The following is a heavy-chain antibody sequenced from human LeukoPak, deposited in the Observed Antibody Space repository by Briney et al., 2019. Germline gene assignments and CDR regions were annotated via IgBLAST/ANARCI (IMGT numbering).Heavy chain of an antibody. Sequence: SETLSVTCTVSGGSISSYYWSWIRQPPGKGLEWIGYIYYSGSTNYNPSLKSRVTISVDTSKNQFSLKLSSVTAADTAVYYCARAAYPYYFDYWGQGTLVTVSS. J-gene: IGHJ4*02. V-gene: IGHV4-59*01. CDR3: ARAAYPYYFDY. CDR1: GGSISSYY. CDR2: IYYSGST.